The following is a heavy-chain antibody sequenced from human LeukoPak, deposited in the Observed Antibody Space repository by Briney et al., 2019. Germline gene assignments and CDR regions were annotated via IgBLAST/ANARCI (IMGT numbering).Heavy chain of an antibody. CDR2: ISWDGGST. J-gene: IGHJ4*02. D-gene: IGHD2-2*01. Sequence: GGSLGLSLEASGFTFVDYAMNWVRQGPGKGLKWVSLISWDGGSTYYADSVKGRFTVSRDNSKNSLYLQMNSLRPEDTALYYCAKDPTQFPSYYFDYWGQGTLVTVSS. CDR3: AKDPTQFPSYYFDY. CDR1: GFTFVDYA. V-gene: IGHV3-43D*03.